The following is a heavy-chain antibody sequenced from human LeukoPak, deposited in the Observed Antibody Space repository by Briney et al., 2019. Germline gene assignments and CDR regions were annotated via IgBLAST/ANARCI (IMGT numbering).Heavy chain of an antibody. J-gene: IGHJ4*02. Sequence: SETLSLTCTVSGYSISSGYYWSWIRQPPGKGLEWIGYIYYSGSTNYNPSLKSRVTISVDTSKNQFSLKLSSVTAADTAVYYCARAEVLPDFYDTSGGFDYWGQGTLVTVSS. V-gene: IGHV4-61*01. CDR2: IYYSGST. CDR3: ARAEVLPDFYDTSGGFDY. D-gene: IGHD3-22*01. CDR1: GYSISSGYY.